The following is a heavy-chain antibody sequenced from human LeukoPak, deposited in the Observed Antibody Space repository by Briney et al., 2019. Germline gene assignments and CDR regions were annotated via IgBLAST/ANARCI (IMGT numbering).Heavy chain of an antibody. CDR1: GGSISSYY. CDR3: ARCDSSGYREFDY. V-gene: IGHV4-39*01. CDR2: IYYSGST. D-gene: IGHD3-22*01. J-gene: IGHJ4*02. Sequence: PSETLSLTCTVSGGSISSYYWGWIRQPPGKGLEWIGSIYYSGSTYYNPSLKSRVTISVDTSKNQFSLKLSSVTAADTAVYYCARCDSSGYREFDYWGQGTLVTVSS.